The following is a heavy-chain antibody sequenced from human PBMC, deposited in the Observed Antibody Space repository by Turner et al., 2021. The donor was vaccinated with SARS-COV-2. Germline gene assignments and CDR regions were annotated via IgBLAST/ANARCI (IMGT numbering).Heavy chain of an antibody. CDR2: IYSGGST. D-gene: IGHD6-13*01. J-gene: IGHJ5*02. CDR3: AREAAAGNFHGWFDP. V-gene: IGHV3-66*01. Sequence: EVQLVESGGGLVQPGGSLRLSCAASGFTVSSNYMSWVRQAPGKVLELVSVIYSGGSTYYADSVKGRFTISRDNSKNTLYLQMNSLRVEDTAVYSCAREAAAGNFHGWFDPWGQGTLVTVSS. CDR1: GFTVSSNY.